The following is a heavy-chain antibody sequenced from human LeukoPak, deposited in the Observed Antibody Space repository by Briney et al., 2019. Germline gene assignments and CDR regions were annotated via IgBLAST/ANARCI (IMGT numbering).Heavy chain of an antibody. D-gene: IGHD2-15*01. CDR1: GDSVSSNSAA. J-gene: IGHJ4*02. Sequence: SRTLSLTCAISGDSVSSNSAAWNWIRQSPSRGLEWLGRTYYRSKWYNDYAVSVKSRITINPDTSKNQFSLQLNSVTPEDTAVYYCARDFRYCSGGSCYTLFDYWGQGTLVTVSS. CDR3: ARDFRYCSGGSCYTLFDY. V-gene: IGHV6-1*01. CDR2: TYYRSKWYN.